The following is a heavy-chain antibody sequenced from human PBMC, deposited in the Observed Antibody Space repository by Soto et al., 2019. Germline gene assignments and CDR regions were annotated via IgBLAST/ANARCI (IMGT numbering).Heavy chain of an antibody. Sequence: SETLSLTYTVSGGSISSSSYYWSWIRQPPGKGLEWIGYINDSGNTNHNPSLKSRVTISVDTSRNQFSLKLTSVTAADTAVYYCARSGHLFDYWGQGTLVTVS. J-gene: IGHJ4*02. CDR2: INDSGNT. CDR1: GGSISSSSYY. CDR3: ARSGHLFDY. D-gene: IGHD3-10*01. V-gene: IGHV4-61*05.